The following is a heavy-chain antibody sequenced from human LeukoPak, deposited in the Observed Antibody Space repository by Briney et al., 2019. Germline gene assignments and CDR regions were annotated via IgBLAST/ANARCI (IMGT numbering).Heavy chain of an antibody. J-gene: IGHJ4*02. Sequence: GASVKVSCKASGYTFTSYGISWVRQAPGQGLEWMGWISAYNGNTNYAQKLQGRVTMTIDTSTSTAYMELRSLRSDDTAVYYCASFNQGSGSYLFDYWGQGTLVTVSS. CDR3: ASFNQGSGSYLFDY. V-gene: IGHV1-18*01. CDR2: ISAYNGNT. D-gene: IGHD3-10*01. CDR1: GYTFTSYG.